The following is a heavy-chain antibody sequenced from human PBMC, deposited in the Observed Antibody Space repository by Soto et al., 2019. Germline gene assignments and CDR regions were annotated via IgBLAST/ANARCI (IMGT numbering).Heavy chain of an antibody. Sequence: QVQLVQSGAEVKKPGSSVTVSCKASGGTFSSYTISWVRQAPGQGLEWMGGLIPIFGTANYAQTFQGRVTITADESTITAYMELSSLRSEDTAVYYCARGNHRWLQLWYFDLWGRGTLVTVSS. CDR3: ARGNHRWLQLWYFDL. J-gene: IGHJ2*01. V-gene: IGHV1-69*12. D-gene: IGHD5-12*01. CDR1: GGTFSSYT. CDR2: LIPIFGTA.